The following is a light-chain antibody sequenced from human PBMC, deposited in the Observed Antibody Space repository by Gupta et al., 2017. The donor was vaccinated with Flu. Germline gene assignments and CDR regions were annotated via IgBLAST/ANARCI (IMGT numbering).Light chain of an antibody. CDR3: AAWDDSLSGPV. CDR1: SPNIAYNT. Sequence: HSVLTHTPSTSGTPGQRVTISCSGSSPNIAYNTVNWYLQLPGTAPKLLIYSNNQRPSGVPDRFSGSKSGTSASLAISGLQSEDEADYYCAAWDDSLSGPVFGGGTKLTVL. V-gene: IGLV1-44*01. J-gene: IGLJ3*02. CDR2: SNN.